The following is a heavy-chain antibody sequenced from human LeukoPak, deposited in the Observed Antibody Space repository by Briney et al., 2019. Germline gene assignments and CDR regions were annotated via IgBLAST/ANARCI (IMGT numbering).Heavy chain of an antibody. Sequence: PSETLSLTCAVYGGSFSGYYWSWIRQPPGKGLEWIGEINHSGSTNYNPSLKSRVTISVDTSKNQFSLKLSSVTAADTAVYYCARDQATGNHYWGQGTLVTVSS. CDR3: ARDQATGNHY. V-gene: IGHV4-34*01. J-gene: IGHJ4*02. CDR2: INHSGST. D-gene: IGHD5-12*01. CDR1: GGSFSGYY.